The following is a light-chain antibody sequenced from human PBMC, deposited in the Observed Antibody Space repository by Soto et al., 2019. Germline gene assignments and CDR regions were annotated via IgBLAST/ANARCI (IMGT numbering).Light chain of an antibody. Sequence: IQLTQSPSSLSASVGDRVTITCRASQDISRSLAWYQQRPGRAPRLLIYLASNLQSGVPSRFSGSGSGTDFTLTIGGLQPEDFATYHCQQLYGYPLTFGEGTRVEIK. CDR1: QDISRS. J-gene: IGKJ4*01. CDR3: QQLYGYPLT. V-gene: IGKV1-9*01. CDR2: LAS.